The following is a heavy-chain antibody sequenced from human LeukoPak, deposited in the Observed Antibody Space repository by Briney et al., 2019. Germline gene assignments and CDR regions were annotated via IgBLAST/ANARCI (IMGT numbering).Heavy chain of an antibody. Sequence: QPGGSLRLSCSASGFTFSNYAMAWVRQAPGKGLEYVSAISNNGVSTYYADSVKGRFTISRDNAKKSVYLQMDSLRAEDTAVYYCARDQIGSWWGQGTLVIVSS. J-gene: IGHJ4*02. CDR2: ISNNGVST. CDR3: ARDQIGSW. CDR1: GFTFSNYA. V-gene: IGHV3-64*04. D-gene: IGHD6-13*01.